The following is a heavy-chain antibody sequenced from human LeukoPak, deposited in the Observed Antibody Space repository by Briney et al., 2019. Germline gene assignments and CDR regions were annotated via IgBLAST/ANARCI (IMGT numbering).Heavy chain of an antibody. V-gene: IGHV3-11*06. CDR2: ISSSSSYT. J-gene: IGHJ6*02. D-gene: IGHD3-3*01. Sequence: GGSLRLSCAASGFTFSDYYMSWIRQAPGKGLEWVSYISSSSSYTNYADSVKGRFTISRDSAKNSLYLQMNSLRAEDTAVYYCARDQRITIFGVDYYGMDVWGQGTTVTVSS. CDR3: ARDQRITIFGVDYYGMDV. CDR1: GFTFSDYY.